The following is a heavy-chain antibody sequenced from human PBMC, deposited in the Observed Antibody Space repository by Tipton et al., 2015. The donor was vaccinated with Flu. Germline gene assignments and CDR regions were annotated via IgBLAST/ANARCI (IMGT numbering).Heavy chain of an antibody. D-gene: IGHD3/OR15-3a*01. Sequence: TLSLTCAVSGYSINSGYFWGWIRQPPGKGLEWIGSMSHSGRTYYNPSLKSRVTISADTWKTQFSLKLGSVTAADTAVYYCAKQKAGRFLDWSDPFDIWGQGTTVTVSS. V-gene: IGHV4-38-2*01. J-gene: IGHJ3*02. CDR2: MSHSGRT. CDR3: AKQKAGRFLDWSDPFDI. CDR1: GYSINSGYF.